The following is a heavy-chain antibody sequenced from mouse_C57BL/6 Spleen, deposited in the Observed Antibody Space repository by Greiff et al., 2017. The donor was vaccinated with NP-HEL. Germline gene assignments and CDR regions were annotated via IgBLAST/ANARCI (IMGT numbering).Heavy chain of an antibody. CDR2: INPNNGGT. Sequence: EVQLQQSGPELVKPGASVKIPCKASGYTFTDYNMDWVKQSHGKSLEWIGDINPNNGGTIYNQKFKGKATVTVDKSSSTAYMELRSLTSEDTAVYYCAREGYDGRSLAYWGQGTLVTVSA. J-gene: IGHJ3*01. CDR3: AREGYDGRSLAY. D-gene: IGHD1-1*01. V-gene: IGHV1-18*01. CDR1: GYTFTDYN.